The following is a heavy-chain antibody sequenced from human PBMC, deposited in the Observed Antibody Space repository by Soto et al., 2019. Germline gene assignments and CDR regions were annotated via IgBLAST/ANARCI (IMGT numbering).Heavy chain of an antibody. CDR2: IYYTGST. Sequence: PSETLSLTCVVYGGSFSDNFYWSWIRQPPGRGLEWIGYIYYTGSTSYNPSLKSRVTISIDTSRNQFSLKLSSVTAADTAVYYCAREFSNSPEAFDSWGQGSLVTVSS. CDR3: AREFSNSPEAFDS. J-gene: IGHJ4*02. CDR1: GGSFSDNFY. D-gene: IGHD6-6*01. V-gene: IGHV4-61*01.